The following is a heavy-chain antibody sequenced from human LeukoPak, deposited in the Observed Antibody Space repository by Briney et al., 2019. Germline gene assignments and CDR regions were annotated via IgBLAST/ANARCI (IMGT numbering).Heavy chain of an antibody. CDR2: IKEDGSEK. J-gene: IGHJ4*02. CDR3: ARGATYHLY. V-gene: IGHV3-7*01. Sequence: GGSLRLYCAASGFSFSDYRMSWIRQAPGQGLEWVANIKEDGSEKYYVDSVKGRFAISRDNAKNSLSLQMNSLRAEDTAVYYCARGATYHLYWGQGTLVTVSS. CDR1: GFSFSDYR. D-gene: IGHD1-14*01.